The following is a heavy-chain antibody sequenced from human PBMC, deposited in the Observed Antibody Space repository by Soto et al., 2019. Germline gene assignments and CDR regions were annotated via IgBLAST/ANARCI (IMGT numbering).Heavy chain of an antibody. CDR2: ISWNSGSI. V-gene: IGHV3-9*01. CDR1: GFTFDDYA. D-gene: IGHD6-13*01. Sequence: GGSLRLSCAASGFTFDDYAMHWVQQAPGKGLEWVSGISWNSGSIGYADSVKGRFTISRDNAKNSLYLQMNSLRAEDTALYYCAKDNLNPGYSSSWFVRPIWGQGTLVTVSS. J-gene: IGHJ4*02. CDR3: AKDNLNPGYSSSWFVRPI.